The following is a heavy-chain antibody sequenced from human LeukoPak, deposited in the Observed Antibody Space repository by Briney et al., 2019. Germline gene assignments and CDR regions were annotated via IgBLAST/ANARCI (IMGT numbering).Heavy chain of an antibody. D-gene: IGHD1-14*01. CDR3: AKGWDGPDGTNDAFDI. CDR2: ISGSGGST. J-gene: IGHJ3*02. Sequence: GGSLRLSCAASGFTFSSYAMSWVRQAPGKGLEWVSAISGSGGSTYYADSVKGRFTISRDNSKNTLYLQMNSLRAEDTAVYYCAKGWDGPDGTNDAFDIWGQGTMVTASS. V-gene: IGHV3-23*01. CDR1: GFTFSSYA.